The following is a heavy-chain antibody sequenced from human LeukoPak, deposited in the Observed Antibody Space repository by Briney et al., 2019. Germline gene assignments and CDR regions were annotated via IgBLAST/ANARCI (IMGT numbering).Heavy chain of an antibody. J-gene: IGHJ4*02. CDR3: ARDRGEYYFDY. V-gene: IGHV3-48*01. Sequence: GGSLRLSCAASGFTFSSYAMSWVRQAPGKGLEWVSYISSSSSSIYYADSVKGRFTISRDNAKNSLYLQMNSLRAEDTAVYYCARDRGEYYFDYWGQGTLVTVSS. D-gene: IGHD5-24*01. CDR1: GFTFSSYA. CDR2: ISSSSSSI.